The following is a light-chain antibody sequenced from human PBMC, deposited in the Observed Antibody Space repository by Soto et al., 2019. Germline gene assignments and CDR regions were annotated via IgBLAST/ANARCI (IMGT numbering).Light chain of an antibody. V-gene: IGKV1-39*01. J-gene: IGKJ1*01. CDR1: QSIANY. CDR2: AAS. CDR3: QQGYNNPKT. Sequence: IQMTQSPSSLSASVGDRVTITCRASQSIANYLNWYQQKPGKAPKLLIYAASTLESGVPSRFSGSGSGTDFTLTISSLQPEDFATYYCQQGYNNPKTFGQGTKVDIK.